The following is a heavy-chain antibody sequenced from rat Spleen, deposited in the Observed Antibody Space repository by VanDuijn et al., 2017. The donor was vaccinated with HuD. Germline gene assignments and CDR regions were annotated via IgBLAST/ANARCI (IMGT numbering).Heavy chain of an antibody. V-gene: IGHV5-25*01. CDR3: ATTPGRPFAY. CDR1: GFTFSNSY. J-gene: IGHJ3*01. Sequence: EVQLVESGGGLVQPGRSMKLSCAASGFTFSNSYMAWVRQTPTKGLEWVASISTGGGNTYYRDSVKGRFTISRENAKSTLFLQMDSLRSEDTATYYCATTPGRPFAYWGQGTLVTVSS. CDR2: ISTGGGNT. D-gene: IGHD5-1*01.